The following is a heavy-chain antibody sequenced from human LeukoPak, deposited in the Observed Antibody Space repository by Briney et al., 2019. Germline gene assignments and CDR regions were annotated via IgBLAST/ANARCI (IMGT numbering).Heavy chain of an antibody. Sequence: PGGSLRLSCAASGFIFDDYGMSWVRQVPGKGLEWVSGINWNGGSTGYADSVKGRLTISRDNARNSLYLQMNSLRAEDTALYYCVRGWFCGIVGAIDFDYWGLGNLVTVSS. CDR3: VRGWFCGIVGAIDFDY. J-gene: IGHJ4*02. CDR1: GFIFDDYG. D-gene: IGHD1-26*01. CDR2: INWNGGST. V-gene: IGHV3-20*04.